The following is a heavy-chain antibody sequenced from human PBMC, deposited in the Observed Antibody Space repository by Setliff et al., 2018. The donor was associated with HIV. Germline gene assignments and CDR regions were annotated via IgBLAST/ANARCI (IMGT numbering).Heavy chain of an antibody. CDR2: ISHGGST. Sequence: PSETLSLTCAVYGGSFSCYYWSWIRQPPGKGLVWIGEISHGGSTNYTPSHKSRGTMYVATSATQFSLQLNSVTAADTAVYYCARHRDPPGSRWIFYYYYMDLWGARSTVTGSS. J-gene: IGHJ6*03. V-gene: IGHV4-34*01. CDR3: ARHRDPPGSRWIFYYYYMDL. CDR1: GGSFSCYY. D-gene: IGHD6-13*01.